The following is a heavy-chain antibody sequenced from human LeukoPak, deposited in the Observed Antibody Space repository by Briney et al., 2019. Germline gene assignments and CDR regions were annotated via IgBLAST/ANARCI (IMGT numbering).Heavy chain of an antibody. Sequence: GASVKVSCKVSGYTLTELSMHWVRQAPGKGLEWMGGFDPEDGETIYAQKFQGRVTMTEDTSTDTAYMELSSLRSEDTAVYYCARAEYQLLTGGPWFDPWGQGTLVTVSS. CDR2: FDPEDGET. J-gene: IGHJ5*02. V-gene: IGHV1-24*01. D-gene: IGHD2-2*01. CDR1: GYTLTELS. CDR3: ARAEYQLLTGGPWFDP.